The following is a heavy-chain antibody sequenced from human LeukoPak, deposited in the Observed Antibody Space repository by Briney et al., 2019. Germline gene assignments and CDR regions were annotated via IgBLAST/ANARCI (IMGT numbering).Heavy chain of an antibody. CDR1: GFSFSDYA. Sequence: PGGSRRLSCAASGFSFSDYAMSWVRQAPGKGLEWVSAISDSGDNPYYADSVKGRFTISRDNSENTLSLQMYSLRAEDTAVYYCAKDRGGSYFDFDFWGRGTLVTVSS. V-gene: IGHV3-23*01. J-gene: IGHJ4*02. CDR3: AKDRGGSYFDFDF. CDR2: ISDSGDNP. D-gene: IGHD1-26*01.